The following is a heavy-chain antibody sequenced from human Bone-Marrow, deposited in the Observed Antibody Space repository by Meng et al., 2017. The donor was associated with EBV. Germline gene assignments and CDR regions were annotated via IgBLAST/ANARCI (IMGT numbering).Heavy chain of an antibody. Sequence: QVQLVQSGAELKKPGAPVKVSCKAPGYTFRSYAIHWVRQAPGQSLEWMGWIDVGNANTKYSQKFQDRVTITRETFASTVYMELSRLTSEDTAVYYCARRYYDVTGYYYFDFWGQGTLVTVSS. D-gene: IGHD3-22*01. CDR3: ARRYYDVTGYYYFDF. CDR2: IDVGNANT. CDR1: GYTFRSYA. J-gene: IGHJ4*02. V-gene: IGHV1-3*01.